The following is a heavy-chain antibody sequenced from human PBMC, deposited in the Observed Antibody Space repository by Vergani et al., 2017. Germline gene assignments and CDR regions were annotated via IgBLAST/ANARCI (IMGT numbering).Heavy chain of an antibody. CDR2: INHSGRT. V-gene: IGHV4-4*03. Sequence: QLQLQESGPGLVKPPGTLSLTCAVSGGSISSSNWWSWVRQHPGKGLEWIGEINHSGRTNYNPSLKTRVTISVDKSKHQFSLKLSSVTAADTAEYYCARSDYGRLDYWGQGTLVTVSS. CDR1: GGSISSSNW. J-gene: IGHJ4*02. CDR3: ARSDYGRLDY. D-gene: IGHD4-17*01.